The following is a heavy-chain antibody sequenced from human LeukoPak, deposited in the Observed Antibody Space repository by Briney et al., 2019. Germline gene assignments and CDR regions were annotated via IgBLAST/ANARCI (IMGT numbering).Heavy chain of an antibody. J-gene: IGHJ4*02. CDR3: ARVLEYRGSYYDYFDY. CDR1: GFTFSSYA. V-gene: IGHV3-30-3*01. Sequence: PGGSLRLSCAASGFTFSSYAMSWVRQAPGKGLEWVAVISYDGSNKYYADSVKGRFTISRDNSKNTLYLQMNSLRAEDTAVYYCARVLEYRGSYYDYFDYWGQGTLVTVSS. CDR2: ISYDGSNK. D-gene: IGHD1-26*01.